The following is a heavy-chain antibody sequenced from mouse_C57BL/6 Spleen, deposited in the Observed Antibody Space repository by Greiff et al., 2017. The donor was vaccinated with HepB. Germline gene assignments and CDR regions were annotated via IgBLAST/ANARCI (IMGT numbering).Heavy chain of an antibody. D-gene: IGHD2-5*01. CDR2: IYPGSGST. J-gene: IGHJ4*01. CDR1: GYTFTSYW. V-gene: IGHV1-55*01. CDR3: ARSPQYYSILYAMDY. Sequence: QVQLQQPGAELVKPGASVKMSCKASGYTFTSYWITWVKQRPGQGLEWIGDIYPGSGSTNYNEKFKSKATLTVDTSSSTAYMQLSSLTSEDSAVYYCARSPQYYSILYAMDYWGQGTSVTVSS.